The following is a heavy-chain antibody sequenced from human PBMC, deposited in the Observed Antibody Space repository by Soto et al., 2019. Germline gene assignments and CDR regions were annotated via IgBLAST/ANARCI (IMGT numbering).Heavy chain of an antibody. Sequence: GGSLRLSCAASGFTFSSYWMHWVRQAPGKGLVWVSRINSDGSSTGYADSVKGRFTISRDNAKNTLYLQMNSLRAEDTAVYYCARDSDLWSGSHYYYYYGMDVWGQGTTVTVSS. CDR2: INSDGSST. D-gene: IGHD3-3*01. V-gene: IGHV3-74*01. CDR1: GFTFSSYW. CDR3: ARDSDLWSGSHYYYYYGMDV. J-gene: IGHJ6*02.